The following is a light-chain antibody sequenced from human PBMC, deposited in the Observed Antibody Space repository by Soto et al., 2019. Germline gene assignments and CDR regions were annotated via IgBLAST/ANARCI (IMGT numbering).Light chain of an antibody. J-gene: IGKJ1*01. Sequence: DIQMTQSPSTLSASVGDRVTITCRASQSISSWLAWYQQKPGKAPKLLIYDASTLESGVPSRFSGSGSGTEFTLTISSLQPDDFATYYCQQHSTYLWAFGQGTMVEIK. V-gene: IGKV1-5*01. CDR2: DAS. CDR3: QQHSTYLWA. CDR1: QSISSW.